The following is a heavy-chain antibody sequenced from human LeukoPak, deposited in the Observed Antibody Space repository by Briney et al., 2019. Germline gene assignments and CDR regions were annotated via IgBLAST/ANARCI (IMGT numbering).Heavy chain of an antibody. CDR1: GFTFDDYG. CDR3: GRLKSGTG. CDR2: INWNGGST. Sequence: GGSLRLSCAASGFTFDDYGMNWVRQAPGKGLEWVSGINWNGGSTAYADSVKGRFTISRDNAKNCLYLQMNSLRAEDTALYYCGRLKSGTGWGQGTRVTVSS. J-gene: IGHJ3*01. D-gene: IGHD2-8*02. V-gene: IGHV3-20*04.